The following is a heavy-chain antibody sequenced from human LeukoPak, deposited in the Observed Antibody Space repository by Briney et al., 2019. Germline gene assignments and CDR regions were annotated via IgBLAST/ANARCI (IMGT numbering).Heavy chain of an antibody. Sequence: SETLSLTCTVSGGSISSYYWSWIRQPAGKGLEWIGRIYTSGSTNYNPSLKSRVTMSVDTPKNQFSLKLSSVTAADTAVYYCARVKTEYYYDSSGYYPQRYNWFDPWGQGTLVTVSS. CDR3: ARVKTEYYYDSSGYYPQRYNWFDP. V-gene: IGHV4-4*07. J-gene: IGHJ5*02. D-gene: IGHD3-22*01. CDR1: GGSISSYY. CDR2: IYTSGST.